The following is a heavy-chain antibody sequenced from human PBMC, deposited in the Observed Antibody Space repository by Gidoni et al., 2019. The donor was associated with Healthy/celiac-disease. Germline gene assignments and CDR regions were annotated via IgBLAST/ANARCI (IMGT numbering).Heavy chain of an antibody. Sequence: EVQLVGSGGGWVKPGGSLRPSCGASGFTFRSYWMSWVRQAPGKGLEWVANIKQDGSEKYYVDSVKGRFTISRDNAKNSLYLQMNSLRAEDTAVYYCARDLPSITIFGVVMDYFDYWGQGTLVTVSS. CDR2: IKQDGSEK. D-gene: IGHD3-3*01. CDR3: ARDLPSITIFGVVMDYFDY. J-gene: IGHJ4*02. V-gene: IGHV3-7*01. CDR1: GFTFRSYW.